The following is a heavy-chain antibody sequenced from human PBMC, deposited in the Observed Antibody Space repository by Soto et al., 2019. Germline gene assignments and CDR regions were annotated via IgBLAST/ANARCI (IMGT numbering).Heavy chain of an antibody. Sequence: QVQLVESGGGVVQPGRSLRLSCAASGFTFNTYGIHWVRQAPGKGLEWVAVISYDGSNKYYADSVKGRFTISRDNSKNRLYLQMTSHRAEDTAAYYCAKEAAGTAFDYCGQGSLFTVSS. CDR1: GFTFNTYG. CDR2: ISYDGSNK. V-gene: IGHV3-30*18. CDR3: AKEAAGTAFDY. D-gene: IGHD6-19*01. J-gene: IGHJ4*02.